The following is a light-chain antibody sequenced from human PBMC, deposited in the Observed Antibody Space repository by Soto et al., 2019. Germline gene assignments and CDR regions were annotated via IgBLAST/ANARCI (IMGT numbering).Light chain of an antibody. Sequence: EIVLTQSPGTLSLSPGERATLSCRASQSVPSRYLAWYQQKPGQAPRFLIYGASTRATGIPDRFSGSGSGTDFTLTISRLEPEDFAVYYCQQYGSSPTTFGQGTKVEI. V-gene: IGKV3-20*01. J-gene: IGKJ1*01. CDR3: QQYGSSPTT. CDR1: QSVPSRY. CDR2: GAS.